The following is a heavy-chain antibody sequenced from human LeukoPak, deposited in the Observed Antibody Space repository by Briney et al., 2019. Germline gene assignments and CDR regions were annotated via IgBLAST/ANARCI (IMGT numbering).Heavy chain of an antibody. Sequence: GGSLRLSCAASGFTFDDYAMHWVRQAPGKGLEWVSGISWNSGSIGYADSVKGRFTISRDNAKNSLYLQMNSLRAEDTAVYYCARDRGSGDEYSPDAFDLWGQGTMVTVSS. V-gene: IGHV3-9*01. D-gene: IGHD6-19*01. CDR2: ISWNSGSI. CDR1: GFTFDDYA. CDR3: ARDRGSGDEYSPDAFDL. J-gene: IGHJ3*01.